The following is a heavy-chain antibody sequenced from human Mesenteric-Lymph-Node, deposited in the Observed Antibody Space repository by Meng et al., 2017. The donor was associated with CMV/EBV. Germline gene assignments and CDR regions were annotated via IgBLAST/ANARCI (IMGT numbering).Heavy chain of an antibody. CDR3: ATASWNYVSSPPFFDY. CDR1: GYTLTDLS. D-gene: IGHD1-7*01. J-gene: IGHJ4*02. V-gene: IGHV1-24*01. Sequence: ASVKVSCKVSGYTLTDLSMHWVRQAPGKGLEWMGGFDPEDGETIYAQKFQGRVTMTEDTSTDTAYMELSSLRSEDTAVYYCATASWNYVSSPPFFDYWGQGTLVTVSS. CDR2: FDPEDGET.